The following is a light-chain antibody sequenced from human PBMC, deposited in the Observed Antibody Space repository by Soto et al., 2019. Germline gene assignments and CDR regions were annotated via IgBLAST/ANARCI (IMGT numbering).Light chain of an antibody. CDR3: QRSYSTSWT. V-gene: IGKV1-39*01. CDR1: QTISSW. J-gene: IGKJ1*01. CDR2: AAS. Sequence: DIQMTQSPSTLSGSVGDRVTITCRASQTISSWLAWYQQKPGKAPKLLIYAASSLQSGVPSRFSGSGSGTDFTLTISSLQPEDFATYYCQRSYSTSWTFGQGTKVDIK.